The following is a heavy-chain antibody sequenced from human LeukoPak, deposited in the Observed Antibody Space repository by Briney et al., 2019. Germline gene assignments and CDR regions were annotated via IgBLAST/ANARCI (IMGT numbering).Heavy chain of an antibody. V-gene: IGHV3-30-3*01. CDR2: ISYDGSNK. CDR3: ARDPSKRIPL. Sequence: GGSLRLSCAASGFTFSSYAMHWVRQAPGKGLEWVAVISYDGSNKYYADSVKGRFTISRDNSKNTLYLQMNSLRAEDTAVYYCARDPSKRIPLWGQGTMVTVSS. J-gene: IGHJ3*01. CDR1: GFTFSSYA.